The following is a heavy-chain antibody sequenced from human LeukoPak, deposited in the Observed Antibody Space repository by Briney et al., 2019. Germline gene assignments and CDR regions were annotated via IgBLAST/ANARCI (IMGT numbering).Heavy chain of an antibody. Sequence: GGSLRLSCAASGFTFSSYAMHWVRQAPGKGLEWVAVISYDGSNKYYADSVKGRFTISRDNSKDTLYLQMNSLRAEDTAVYYCARDRDTAMVRGYYYYYGMDVWGQGTTVTVSS. CDR2: ISYDGSNK. V-gene: IGHV3-30-3*01. J-gene: IGHJ6*02. D-gene: IGHD5-18*01. CDR1: GFTFSSYA. CDR3: ARDRDTAMVRGYYYYYGMDV.